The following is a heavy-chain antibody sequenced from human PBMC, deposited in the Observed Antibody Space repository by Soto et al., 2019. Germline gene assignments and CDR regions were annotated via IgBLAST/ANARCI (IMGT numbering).Heavy chain of an antibody. CDR3: VRDGTKNLRDWFDP. CDR1: GASLSSYY. CDR2: IYATGSS. V-gene: IGHV4-4*07. Sequence: SETLSLTCKVSGASLSSYYRSWIRQPPGKGLEWVGRIYATGSSIYNPSLKSRITISVDMYNKQFSLMQRTVTAADTAMFYCVRDGTKNLRDWFDPWGQGILVTVSS. J-gene: IGHJ5*02. D-gene: IGHD1-1*01.